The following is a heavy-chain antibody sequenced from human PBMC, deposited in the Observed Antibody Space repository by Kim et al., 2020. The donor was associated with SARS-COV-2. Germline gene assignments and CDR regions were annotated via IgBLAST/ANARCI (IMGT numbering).Heavy chain of an antibody. Sequence: QKLQGRVTMTTDTSTSTAYMELRSLRSDDTAVYYCARDRRSIAAAGNSDYWGQGTLVTVSS. J-gene: IGHJ4*02. CDR3: ARDRRSIAAAGNSDY. D-gene: IGHD6-13*01. V-gene: IGHV1-18*01.